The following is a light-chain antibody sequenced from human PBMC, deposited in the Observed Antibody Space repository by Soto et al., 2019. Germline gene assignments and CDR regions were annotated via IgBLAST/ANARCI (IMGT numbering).Light chain of an antibody. J-gene: IGKJ4*01. Sequence: ALTQSPATLSLSPGDRATLSCRASQSVFGYLAWYQHKPGQAPRLLIYDAYKRATGVPARFSGSGSETDFTLIISSLEPEDFAVYYCQQRSDSPPLTFGGGTRVEIK. CDR2: DAY. CDR1: QSVFGY. CDR3: QQRSDSPPLT. V-gene: IGKV3-11*01.